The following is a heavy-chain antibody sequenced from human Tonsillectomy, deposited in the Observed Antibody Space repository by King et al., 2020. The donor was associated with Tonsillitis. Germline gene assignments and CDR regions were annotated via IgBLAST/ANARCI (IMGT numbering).Heavy chain of an antibody. V-gene: IGHV1-46*01. Sequence: VQLVESGAEVKKPGASVKVSCKASGYTFTSYYMHWVRQAPGQGLEWMGIINPSGGSTSYAQKFQGRVTMTRDTSTSTVYMELSSLRSEDTAVYYCAENPYYYDSSGYYAKYYFDYWGQGTLVTVSS. CDR1: GYTFTSYY. CDR3: AENPYYYDSSGYYAKYYFDY. CDR2: INPSGGST. D-gene: IGHD3-22*01. J-gene: IGHJ4*02.